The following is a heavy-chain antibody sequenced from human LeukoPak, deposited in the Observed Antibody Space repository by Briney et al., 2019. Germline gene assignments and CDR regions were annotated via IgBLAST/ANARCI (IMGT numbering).Heavy chain of an antibody. CDR1: GFTFSSYG. Sequence: GRSLRLSCAASGFTFSSYGMHWVRQAPGKGLEWVAVISYDGSNKYYADSVKGRFTISRDNSKNTLYLQMNSLRAEDTAVYYCARVVHYDFWSGYYRGYYYGMDVWGQGTTVTVSS. J-gene: IGHJ6*02. CDR2: ISYDGSNK. CDR3: ARVVHYDFWSGYYRGYYYGMDV. D-gene: IGHD3-3*01. V-gene: IGHV3-30*03.